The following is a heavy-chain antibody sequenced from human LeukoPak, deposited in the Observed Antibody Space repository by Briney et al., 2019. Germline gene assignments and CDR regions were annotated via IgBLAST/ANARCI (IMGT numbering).Heavy chain of an antibody. Sequence: SVKVSCKASGGTFSSYAISWVRQAPGQGHEWMGGIIPIFGTANYAQKFQGRVTITAYKSTSTVYMELSRLRSEDTAMYYCARTYYYDSSGYPVQVSDAFDIWGQGTMVTVSS. J-gene: IGHJ3*02. CDR3: ARTYYYDSSGYPVQVSDAFDI. V-gene: IGHV1-69*06. CDR1: GGTFSSYA. CDR2: IIPIFGTA. D-gene: IGHD3-22*01.